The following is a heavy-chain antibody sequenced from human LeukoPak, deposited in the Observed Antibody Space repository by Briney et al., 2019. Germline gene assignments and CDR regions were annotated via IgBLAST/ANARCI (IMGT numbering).Heavy chain of an antibody. V-gene: IGHV3-23*01. CDR2: ISGSGGST. CDR3: APLVVPAAISID. J-gene: IGHJ4*02. CDR1: GFTFSSYA. D-gene: IGHD2-2*02. Sequence: PGGSLRLSCAASGFTFSSYAMSWVRQAPGKGLEWVSAISGSGGSTYYAGSVKGRFTISRDNSKNTLYLQMNSLRAEDTAVYYCAPLVVPAAISIDWGQGTLVTVSS.